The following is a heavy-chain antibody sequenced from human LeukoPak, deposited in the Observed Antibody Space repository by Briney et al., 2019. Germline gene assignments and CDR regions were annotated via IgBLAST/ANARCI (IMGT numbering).Heavy chain of an antibody. D-gene: IGHD6-19*01. V-gene: IGHV3-7*01. CDR3: ARVFMRDSSGWYDVDY. CDR1: GFTFSSYW. CDR2: IKQDGSEK. Sequence: GGSLRLSCAASGFTFSSYWMSWVRQAPGKGLEWVADIKQDGSEKYYVDSVKGRFTISRDNAKNSLYLQMNSLRAEDTAVYYCARVFMRDSSGWYDVDYWGQGTLVTVSS. J-gene: IGHJ4*02.